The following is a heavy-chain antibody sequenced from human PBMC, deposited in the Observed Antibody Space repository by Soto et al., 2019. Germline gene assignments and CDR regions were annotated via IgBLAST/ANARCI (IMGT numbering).Heavy chain of an antibody. CDR2: INPNSGGT. CDR3: ARVATVTTHGAFDI. CDR1: GGTFSSYA. D-gene: IGHD4-17*01. J-gene: IGHJ3*02. Sequence: ASVKVSCKASGGTFSSYAISWVRQAPGQGLEWMGWINPNSGGTNYAQKFQGWVTMTRDTSISTAYMELSRLRSDDTAVYYCARVATVTTHGAFDIWGQGTMVTVSS. V-gene: IGHV1-2*04.